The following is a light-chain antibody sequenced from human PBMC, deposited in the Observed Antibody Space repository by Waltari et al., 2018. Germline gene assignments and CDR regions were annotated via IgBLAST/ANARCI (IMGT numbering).Light chain of an antibody. V-gene: IGKV2-28*01. CDR2: LGS. J-gene: IGKJ1*01. CDR1: QSLLHSNGYNY. Sequence: DIVMTQSPLSLPVTPGEPASISCRFSQSLLHSNGYNYLDWYLQKPGQSPQLLIYLGSNRASGVPDRFSGSGSGTDFTLKISRVEAEDVGVYYCMQALQTPWTFGQGTKVEI. CDR3: MQALQTPWT.